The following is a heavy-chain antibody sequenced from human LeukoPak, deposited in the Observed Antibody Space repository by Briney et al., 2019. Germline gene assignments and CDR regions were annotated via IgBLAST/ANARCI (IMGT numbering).Heavy chain of an antibody. CDR3: ARVNDYNDGPFFYYGMDV. CDR1: GYPFINYD. Sequence: ASVKVSCKASGYPFINYDIKWVRQATGQGLEWMGWMNPNSGNRGYAQKFQGRVSMTRDTSVSTAYMELSSLTPEDTAVYYCARVNDYNDGPFFYYGMDVWGQGTTVIVS. D-gene: IGHD4-11*01. CDR2: MNPNSGNR. J-gene: IGHJ6*02. V-gene: IGHV1-8*01.